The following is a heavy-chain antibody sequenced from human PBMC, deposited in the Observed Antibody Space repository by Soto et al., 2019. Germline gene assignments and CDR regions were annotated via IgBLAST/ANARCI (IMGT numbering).Heavy chain of an antibody. CDR2: ISPYNGNT. V-gene: IGHV1-18*04. D-gene: IGHD3-22*01. J-gene: IGHJ4*02. CDR1: GFTFADYG. Sequence: GASVKVSCKTSGFTFADYGITWVRQAPGQGLEWMGRISPYNGNTIYAQNIQGRVTMTTDTSATTVYMELRSLRSDDTAVYYCAREYLDYYDTSGYYYWGQGTLVTVSS. CDR3: AREYLDYYDTSGYYY.